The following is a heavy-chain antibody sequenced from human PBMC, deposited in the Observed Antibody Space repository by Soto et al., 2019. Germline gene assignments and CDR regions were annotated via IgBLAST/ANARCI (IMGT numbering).Heavy chain of an antibody. CDR1: GYPFTSNA. D-gene: IGHD3-3*01. Sequence: ASVKVSCKASGYPFTSNAITWVRQAPGQGLEWMGWISANNGNTNYAQRFQGRVTMTRDTSTSTAYMELSRLRSDDTAVYYCARVGPADFWSGYYDYYYYGMDVWGQGTTVTVSS. CDR2: ISANNGNT. CDR3: ARVGPADFWSGYYDYYYYGMDV. J-gene: IGHJ6*02. V-gene: IGHV1-18*01.